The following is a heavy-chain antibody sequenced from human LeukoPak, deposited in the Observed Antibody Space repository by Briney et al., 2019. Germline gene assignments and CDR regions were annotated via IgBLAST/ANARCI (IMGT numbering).Heavy chain of an antibody. Sequence: SETLSLTCTVSGGSISGGSYYWGWIRQPPGKGLEWIGSISYSGNPYYNPSLKSRVSLSVETSKSQFSLKLSSVTAADTAVYYCATHTYDSSGYYFVYWGQGTLVTVSS. V-gene: IGHV4-39*01. D-gene: IGHD3-22*01. J-gene: IGHJ4*02. CDR3: ATHTYDSSGYYFVY. CDR2: ISYSGNP. CDR1: GGSISGGSYY.